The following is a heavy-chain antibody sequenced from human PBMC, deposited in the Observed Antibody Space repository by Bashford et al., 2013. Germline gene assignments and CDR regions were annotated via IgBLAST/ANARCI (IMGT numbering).Heavy chain of an antibody. Sequence: SSETLSLTCAVYGGSFSGYYWSWIRQPPGKGLEWIGEINHSGSTNYNPSLKSRVTISVDTSKNQFSLKLSSVTAADTAVYYCARGGYCSSISCKRFDSWGQGTLVTVSS. D-gene: IGHD2-2*01. V-gene: IGHV4-34*01. CDR2: INHSGST. J-gene: IGHJ5*01. CDR3: ARGGYCSSISCKRFDS. CDR1: GGSFSGYY.